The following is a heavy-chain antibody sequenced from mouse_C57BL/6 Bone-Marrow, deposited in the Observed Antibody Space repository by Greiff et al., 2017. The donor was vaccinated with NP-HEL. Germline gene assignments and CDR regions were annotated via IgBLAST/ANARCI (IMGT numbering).Heavy chain of an antibody. V-gene: IGHV1-26*01. Sequence: VQLQQSGPELVKPGASVKISCKASGYTFTDYYMNWVKQSHGKSLEWIGDINPNNGGTSYNQKLKGKATLTVDKSSSTAYMELRSLTSEDSAVYYCATAYYCGSSGFAYWGQGTLVTVSA. CDR1: GYTFTDYY. J-gene: IGHJ3*01. CDR2: INPNNGGT. D-gene: IGHD1-1*01. CDR3: ATAYYCGSSGFAY.